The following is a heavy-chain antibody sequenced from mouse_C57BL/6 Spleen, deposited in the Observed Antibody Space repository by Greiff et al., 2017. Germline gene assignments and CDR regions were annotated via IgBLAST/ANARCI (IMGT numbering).Heavy chain of an antibody. J-gene: IGHJ1*03. CDR1: GYTFTSYW. Sequence: QVQLQQPGAELVKPGASVKLSCKASGYTFTSYWMQWVQQRPGQGLEWIGEIDPSDSYTNYNQKFKGKATLTVDTSSRPAYMQLSSLTSEDSAVYDCARCPISKGDWYFDVWGTGTTVTVSS. V-gene: IGHV1-50*01. CDR2: IDPSDSYT. CDR3: ARCPISKGDWYFDV.